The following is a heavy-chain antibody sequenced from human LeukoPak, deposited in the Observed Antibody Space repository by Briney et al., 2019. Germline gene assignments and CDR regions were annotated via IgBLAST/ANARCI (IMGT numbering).Heavy chain of an antibody. V-gene: IGHV3-23*01. CDR2: ISGSGGST. D-gene: IGHD2-15*01. Sequence: GGPLRLSCAASGFTFSSYGMTWVRQAPGKGLEWVSGISGSGGSTYYEDSVKGRFTISRDNSKNTLYLQMNSLRAEDTAVYYCAKNSGGTCYSHLDYWGQGTLVTVSS. CDR3: AKNSGGTCYSHLDY. J-gene: IGHJ4*02. CDR1: GFTFSSYG.